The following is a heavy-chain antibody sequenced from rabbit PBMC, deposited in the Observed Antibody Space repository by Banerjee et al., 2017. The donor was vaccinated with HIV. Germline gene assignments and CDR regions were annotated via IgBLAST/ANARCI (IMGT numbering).Heavy chain of an antibody. CDR2: VDTGDGTT. Sequence: VESGGGLVKPGASLTLTCKASGFSFSSGLPMCWVRQAPGKGLEWIASVDTGDGTTYYASWVNGRFTVSLDNAQNTVFLQMTSLTPADTATYFCARDSGSGWYLDRLDLWGQGTLVTVS. J-gene: IGHJ3*01. D-gene: IGHD1-1*01. CDR1: GFSFSSGLP. V-gene: IGHV1S40*01. CDR3: ARDSGSGWYLDRLDL.